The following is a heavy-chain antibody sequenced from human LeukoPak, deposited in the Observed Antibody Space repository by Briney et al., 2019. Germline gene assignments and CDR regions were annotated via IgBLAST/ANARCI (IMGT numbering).Heavy chain of an antibody. J-gene: IGHJ4*02. Sequence: GGSLRLSCAASGFTFSSYWMHWVRQAPGKGLVWVSRIYSDGSSTNYADSVKGRFTISRDNTKNTLYLQMNSLRAEDTAVYYCARDRSSLGLWFGELRNWGQGTLVTVSS. CDR1: GFTFSSYW. V-gene: IGHV3-74*01. D-gene: IGHD3-10*01. CDR2: IYSDGSST. CDR3: ARDRSSLGLWFGELRN.